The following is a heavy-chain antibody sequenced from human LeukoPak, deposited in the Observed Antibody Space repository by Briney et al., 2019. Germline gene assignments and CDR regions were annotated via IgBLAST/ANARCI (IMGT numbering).Heavy chain of an antibody. Sequence: GGSLRLSCAASGFTFSTYTMHWVRQAPGKGLEWVAVISYDGSNKYYADSVKGRFTISRDTSKNTLYLQMNSLRAEDTAVYYRARDAAVAGAVNWFDPWGQGTLVTVSS. CDR1: GFTFSTYT. V-gene: IGHV3-30-3*01. J-gene: IGHJ5*02. CDR2: ISYDGSNK. D-gene: IGHD6-19*01. CDR3: ARDAAVAGAVNWFDP.